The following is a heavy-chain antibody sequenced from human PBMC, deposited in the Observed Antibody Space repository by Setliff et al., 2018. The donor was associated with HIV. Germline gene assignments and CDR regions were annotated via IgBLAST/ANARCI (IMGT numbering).Heavy chain of an antibody. V-gene: IGHV1-18*01. J-gene: IGHJ4*02. CDR3: ARSLGAFDY. CDR2: LSASNDQR. CDR1: GYNFNQYD. Sequence: ASVKVSCKDSGYNFNQYDIVWLRQATGQGLEWLGWLSASNDQRKYSRRFKGRVNMTTDTSRRTVYLEIRSLTPDDTAVYFCARSLGAFDYWGQGSLVTVSS. D-gene: IGHD3-16*01.